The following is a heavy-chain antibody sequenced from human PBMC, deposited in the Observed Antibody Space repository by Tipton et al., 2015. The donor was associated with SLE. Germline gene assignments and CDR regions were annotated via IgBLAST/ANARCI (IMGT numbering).Heavy chain of an antibody. CDR2: IHYTGCS. CDR3: ARSMLTTKRVFDY. V-gene: IGHV4-59*01. D-gene: IGHD3-16*01. Sequence: TLSLTCTVSGGSMNDYYWSWIRQPPGKGLEWIGYIHYTGCSNHNPSLKGRVTMSVDTSKNQFPLSVNSVTAADTAVYYCARSMLTTKRVFDYWGQGTLVTVSS. J-gene: IGHJ4*02. CDR1: GGSMNDYY.